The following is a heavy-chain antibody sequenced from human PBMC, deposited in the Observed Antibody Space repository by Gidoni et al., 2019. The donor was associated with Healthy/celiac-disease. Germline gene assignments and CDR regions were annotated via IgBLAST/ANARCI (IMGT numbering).Heavy chain of an antibody. CDR2: IIPILGIA. D-gene: IGHD3-16*01. J-gene: IGHJ3*02. CDR1: GGTFRSYT. V-gene: IGHV1-69*02. Sequence: QVQLVQSGAEVKKPGSSVKVSCKASGGTFRSYTTSWVRQAPGQGLEWMGRIIPILGIANYAQKFQGRVTITADKSTSTAYMELSSLRSEDTAVYYCARGFVGDGYLTDAFDIWGQGTMVTVSS. CDR3: ARGFVGDGYLTDAFDI.